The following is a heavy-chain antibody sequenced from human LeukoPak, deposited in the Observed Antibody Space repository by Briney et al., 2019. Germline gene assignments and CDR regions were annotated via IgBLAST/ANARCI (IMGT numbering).Heavy chain of an antibody. CDR2: INDDGSST. D-gene: IGHD2-8*01. CDR3: ARTNEGGYFAY. V-gene: IGHV3-74*01. Sequence: GRSLRLSCAASGLTFSSHRMHWVRQAPGKGLVWVSRINDDGSSTTYADFVRGRFTFSRDNAKHTLYLQMNSLRAEDTAVYYCARTNEGGYFAYWGQGALVTVSS. CDR1: GLTFSSHR. J-gene: IGHJ4*02.